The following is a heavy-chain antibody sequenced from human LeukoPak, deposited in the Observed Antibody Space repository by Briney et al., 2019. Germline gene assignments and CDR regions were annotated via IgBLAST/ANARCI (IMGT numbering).Heavy chain of an antibody. J-gene: IGHJ6*02. D-gene: IGHD3/OR15-3a*01. CDR1: GGSISSGGYS. Sequence: SETLSLTCAVSGGSISSGGYSWSWIRQPPGKGLEWIGYIYYSGSTNYNPSLKSRVTISVDTSKNQFSLKLSSVTAADTAVYYCARDWTAYYYYGMDVWGQGTTVTVSS. CDR3: ARDWTAYYYYGMDV. V-gene: IGHV4-61*08. CDR2: IYYSGST.